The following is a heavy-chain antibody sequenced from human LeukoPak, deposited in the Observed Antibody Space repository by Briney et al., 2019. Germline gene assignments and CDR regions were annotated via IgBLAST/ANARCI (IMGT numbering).Heavy chain of an antibody. CDR2: INTNTGNP. V-gene: IGHV7-4-1*02. CDR3: ARRGQLVYYYYYGMDV. CDR1: GYTFTSYA. Sequence: GASVKVSCKASGYTFTSYAMNWVRQAPGQGLELVGWINTNTGNPTYAQGFTGRFVFSLDTSVSTAYLQISSLKAEDPAVYYCARRGQLVYYYYYGMDVWGQGTTVTVSS. D-gene: IGHD6-6*01. J-gene: IGHJ6*02.